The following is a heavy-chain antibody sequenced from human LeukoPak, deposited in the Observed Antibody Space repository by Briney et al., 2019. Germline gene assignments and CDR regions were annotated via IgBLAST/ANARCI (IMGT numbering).Heavy chain of an antibody. Sequence: SETLSLTCTVSGGSISSYYWSWIRQPPGKGLEWIGYIYYSGSTNYNPSLKSRVIISVDTSKNQLSLKLSSVTAADTAVYYCARDLDNSGWYVFDYWGQGNLVTVSS. D-gene: IGHD6-19*01. CDR3: ARDLDNSGWYVFDY. J-gene: IGHJ4*02. CDR2: IYYSGST. V-gene: IGHV4-59*01. CDR1: GGSISSYY.